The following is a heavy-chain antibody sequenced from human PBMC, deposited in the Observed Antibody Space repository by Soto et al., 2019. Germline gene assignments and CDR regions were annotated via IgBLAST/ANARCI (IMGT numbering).Heavy chain of an antibody. CDR2: IIPIFGTA. D-gene: IGHD4-17*01. CDR1: GGTFSSYA. Sequence: QVQLVQSGAEVKKPGSSVKVSCKASGGTFSSYAISWVRQAPGQGLEWMGGIIPIFGTANYAQKFQGRVTNIASECSSTAYMELSSLRSEDTAVYYCARSPPGGGDYPVSWYFDLWGRGTLVTVSS. CDR3: ARSPPGGGDYPVSWYFDL. V-gene: IGHV1-69*12. J-gene: IGHJ2*01.